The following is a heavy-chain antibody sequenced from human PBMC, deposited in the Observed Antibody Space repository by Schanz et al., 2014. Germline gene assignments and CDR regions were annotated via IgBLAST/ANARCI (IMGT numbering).Heavy chain of an antibody. J-gene: IGHJ4*02. CDR3: AKDSTHIDIVLVPTAIDY. CDR2: IYSGIGA. Sequence: EVQLVESGGGLVQPGGSLRLSCAVSGFTVSSNHMSWVRQAPGKGLEWVSVIYSGIGAYYADSVKDRFTVSRDNSKNTLYLQMNTLRAEDTAVYYCAKDSTHIDIVLVPTAIDYWGQGTLVTVSS. D-gene: IGHD2-2*01. CDR1: GFTVSSNH. V-gene: IGHV3-66*01.